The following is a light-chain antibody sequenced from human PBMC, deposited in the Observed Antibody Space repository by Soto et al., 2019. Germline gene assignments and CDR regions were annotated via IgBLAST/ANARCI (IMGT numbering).Light chain of an antibody. CDR1: QSFSSSY. Sequence: EILLTQSPGTLSLCPGERATLSCRASQSFSSSYLAWYQQKPGQAPRLLIYGASSRATGIPDRFSGSGSGTDFTLTISRLEPEDFAVYYCQQYGSSPFSFGPGTKVDIK. CDR3: QQYGSSPFS. V-gene: IGKV3-20*01. CDR2: GAS. J-gene: IGKJ3*01.